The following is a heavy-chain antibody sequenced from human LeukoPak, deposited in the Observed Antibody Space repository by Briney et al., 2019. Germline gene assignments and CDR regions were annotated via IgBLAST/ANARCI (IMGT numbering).Heavy chain of an antibody. D-gene: IGHD3-3*01. CDR3: VRVGHYDFWSGYFDY. V-gene: IGHV1-2*02. CDR1: GYTFTGYY. J-gene: IGHJ4*02. Sequence: ASVKVSCKASGYTFTGYYMHWVRQAPGQGLEWMGWINPNSGGTNYAQKFQGRVTMTRDTSISTAYMELSRLRSDDTAVYYCVRVGHYDFWSGYFDYWGQGTLVTVSS. CDR2: INPNSGGT.